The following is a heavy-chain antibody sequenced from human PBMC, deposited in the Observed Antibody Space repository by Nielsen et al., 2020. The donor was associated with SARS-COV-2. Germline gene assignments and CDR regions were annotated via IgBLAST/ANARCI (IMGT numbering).Heavy chain of an antibody. D-gene: IGHD2-15*01. J-gene: IGHJ4*02. CDR2: INPSGGST. V-gene: IGHV1-46*01. CDR1: GFTFSSYG. Sequence: GESLKISCAASGFTFSSYGMHWVRQAPGQGLEWMGIINPSGGSTSYAQKFQGRVTMTRDTSTSTVYMELSSLRSEDTAVYYCASRGERGHCSGGSCSDFDYWGQGTLVTVSS. CDR3: ASRGERGHCSGGSCSDFDY.